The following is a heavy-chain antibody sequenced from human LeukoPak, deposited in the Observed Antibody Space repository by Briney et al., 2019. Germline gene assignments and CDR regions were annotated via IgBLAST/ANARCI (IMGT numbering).Heavy chain of an antibody. CDR2: IDYSGST. J-gene: IGHJ4*02. CDR1: GGSISSYY. V-gene: IGHV4-59*01. D-gene: IGHD5-18*01. Sequence: SETLSLTCTVSGGSISSYYWSWIRQPPGKGLEWIGHIDYSGSTNYNPSLKSRVTISIDTSKNQFSLRLSSVTAADTAVYYCARGAAGYSYGWGQGTLVTVSS. CDR3: ARGAAGYSYG.